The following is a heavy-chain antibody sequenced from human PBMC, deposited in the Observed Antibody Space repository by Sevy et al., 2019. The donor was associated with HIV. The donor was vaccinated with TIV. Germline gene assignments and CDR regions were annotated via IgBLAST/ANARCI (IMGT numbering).Heavy chain of an antibody. CDR1: GDSVSSNSAA. D-gene: IGHD1-26*01. CDR3: ARDRWELLHNYFDY. CDR2: TYYRSKWYN. J-gene: IGHJ4*02. V-gene: IGHV6-1*01. Sequence: QSQTFSLTCAISGDSVSSNSAAWNWIRQSPSRGLEWLGRTYYRSKWYNDYAVSVKSRITINPDTSKNQFSLQLNSVTPEDTAVYYCARDRWELLHNYFDYWGQGTLVTVSS.